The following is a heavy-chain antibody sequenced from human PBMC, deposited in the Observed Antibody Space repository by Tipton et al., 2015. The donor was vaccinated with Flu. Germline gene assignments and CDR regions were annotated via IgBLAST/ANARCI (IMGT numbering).Heavy chain of an antibody. CDR1: GYSFAGYW. V-gene: IGHV5-51*01. D-gene: IGHD3-22*01. Sequence: VQLVQSGAEVKKPGESLKISCKGSGYSFAGYWIAWVRQMPGKGLDWMGIIYPGDSETRYSPSFRGQVTISADKSISTAYLQWSSLKASDTAMYFCARQRTYSSYMDYWGQGTLVTVSS. CDR3: ARQRTYSSYMDY. J-gene: IGHJ4*02. CDR2: IYPGDSET.